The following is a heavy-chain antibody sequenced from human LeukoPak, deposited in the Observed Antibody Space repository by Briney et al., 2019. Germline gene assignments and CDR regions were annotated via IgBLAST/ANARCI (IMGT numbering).Heavy chain of an antibody. J-gene: IGHJ2*01. CDR1: GFTFSSYD. CDR2: SGGDGGST. CDR3: ARALNYWYFDL. Sequence: GGSLRLSCAASGFTFSSYDMSWVRQAPGKGLEWVSASGGDGGSTYADSVKGRFTISRDNSKNTLYLQMNSLRAEDTATYYCARALNYWYFDLWGRGNLVTVSS. V-gene: IGHV3-23*01.